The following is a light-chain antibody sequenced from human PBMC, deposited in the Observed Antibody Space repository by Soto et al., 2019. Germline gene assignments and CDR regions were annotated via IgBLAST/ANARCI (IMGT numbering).Light chain of an antibody. V-gene: IGKV3-20*01. CDR3: QQYDNSLYT. CDR2: GAS. J-gene: IGKJ2*01. CDR1: QSVSSTY. Sequence: EIVLTQSPGTLSLSPGERATLSCRASQSVSSTYLAWYQQKPGQAPRLLIYGASSRATGIPDRFSGSGSGTDFTLTISRLEPEDFPVYYCQQYDNSLYTFGQGTKLEIK.